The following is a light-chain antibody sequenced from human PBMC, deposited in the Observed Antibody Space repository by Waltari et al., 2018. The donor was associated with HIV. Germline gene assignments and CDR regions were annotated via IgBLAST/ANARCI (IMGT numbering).Light chain of an antibody. CDR1: SSNIGAGSD. Sequence: QSVLTQPPSVSGAPGQRITISCTGSSSNIGAGSDVHWYQQLPGTAPKLLIYGGANRPSGVPDRFSASKSGTSASLAISGLQAEDEADYFCQSYDRSLDWVFGGGTKLTVL. CDR2: GGA. V-gene: IGLV1-40*01. J-gene: IGLJ3*02. CDR3: QSYDRSLDWV.